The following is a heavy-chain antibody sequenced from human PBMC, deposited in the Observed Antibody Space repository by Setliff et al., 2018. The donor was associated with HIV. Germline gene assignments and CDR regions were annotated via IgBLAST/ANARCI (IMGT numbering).Heavy chain of an antibody. CDR2: IKQDGSEK. J-gene: IGHJ4*02. CDR1: GFTLSNCW. CDR3: AKGRHLLYYFDY. D-gene: IGHD1-26*01. V-gene: IGHV3-7*03. Sequence: GGSLRLSCAASGFTLSNCWMTWVRQAPGKGLEWVASIKQDGSEKNYVDSVKGRFTLSRDNAKNSLDLQMNSLRAEDTAVYYCAKGRHLLYYFDYWGQGTLVTVSS.